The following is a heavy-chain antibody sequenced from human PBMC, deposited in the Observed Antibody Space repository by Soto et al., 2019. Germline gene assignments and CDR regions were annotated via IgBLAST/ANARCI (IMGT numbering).Heavy chain of an antibody. J-gene: IGHJ6*03. CDR1: GGSFSGYY. V-gene: IGHV4-34*01. D-gene: IGHD3-16*02. Sequence: QVQLQQWGAGLLKPSETLSLTCAVYGGSFSGYYWSWIRQPPGKGLEWIGEIDHSGSTNYNPSLKRRVTISVDTSKNQLSLKLSSVTAADTAVYDCARGTLDYIWGSYRSRGSYYYYSMDVWGKGTTVTVSS. CDR3: ARGTLDYIWGSYRSRGSYYYYSMDV. CDR2: IDHSGST.